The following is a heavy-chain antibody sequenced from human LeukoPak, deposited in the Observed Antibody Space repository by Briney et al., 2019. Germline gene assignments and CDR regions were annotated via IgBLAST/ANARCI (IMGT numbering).Heavy chain of an antibody. CDR2: IYYSGNT. J-gene: IGHJ4*02. V-gene: IGHV4-59*01. CDR1: GGSISSDY. D-gene: IGHD1-14*01. Sequence: SETLSLTCTVSGGSISSDYWSWIRQPPGKGLEWIGYIYYSGNTNYNPSLKSRVTISIDTSRNQFSLKLNSVTAADTAVYYCARVGTGNFDYWGQGTLVTVSS. CDR3: ARVGTGNFDY.